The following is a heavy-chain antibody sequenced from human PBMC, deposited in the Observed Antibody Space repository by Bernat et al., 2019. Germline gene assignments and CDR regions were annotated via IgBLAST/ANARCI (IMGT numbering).Heavy chain of an antibody. V-gene: IGHV3-30*18. CDR2: ISYDGSNK. J-gene: IGHJ4*02. CDR3: PKVRYSYGPFDY. CDR1: GFTFSSYG. D-gene: IGHD5-18*01. Sequence: QVQLVESGGGVVQPGRSLRLSCAASGFTFSSYGMHWVRQAPGKGLEWVAVISYDGSNKYYADSVKGRFTISRDNSKNTLYLQMNSLRAEDTAVYYCPKVRYSYGPFDYWGQGTLVTVSS.